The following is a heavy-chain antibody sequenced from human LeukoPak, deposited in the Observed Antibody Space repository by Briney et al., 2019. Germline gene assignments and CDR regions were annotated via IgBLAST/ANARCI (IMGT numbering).Heavy chain of an antibody. CDR1: GFTFSSNY. CDR3: ARGYYYDSSAYYSDAFDI. Sequence: GGSLRLSCAASGFTFSSNYMSWVRQAPGKGLEWVSIIYSGGSTYYADSVKGRFTISRDNSKNTLYLQMNSLRAEDTAVYYCARGYYYDSSAYYSDAFDIWGQGTMVTVSS. J-gene: IGHJ3*02. V-gene: IGHV3-53*01. D-gene: IGHD3-22*01. CDR2: IYSGGST.